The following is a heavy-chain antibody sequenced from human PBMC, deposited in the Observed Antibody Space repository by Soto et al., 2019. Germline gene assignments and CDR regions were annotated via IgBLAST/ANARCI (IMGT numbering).Heavy chain of an antibody. D-gene: IGHD6-13*01. Sequence: GGSLRLSCAASGFTFSSYGMHWVRQAPGKGLEWVAVISYDGSNKYYADSVKGRFTISRDNSKNTLYLQMNSLRAEDTAVYYCAKDGYSSSWFSSDPPHQHFDYWGQGTLVTAPQ. J-gene: IGHJ4*02. V-gene: IGHV3-30*18. CDR2: ISYDGSNK. CDR3: AKDGYSSSWFSSDPPHQHFDY. CDR1: GFTFSSYG.